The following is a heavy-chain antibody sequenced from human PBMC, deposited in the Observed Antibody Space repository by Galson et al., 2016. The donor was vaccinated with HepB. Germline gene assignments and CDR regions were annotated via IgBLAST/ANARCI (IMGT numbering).Heavy chain of an antibody. J-gene: IGHJ4*02. CDR1: GYTFTRYG. D-gene: IGHD4-23*01. CDR3: ARLNYGGKDY. CDR2: ISAYNGHT. Sequence: SCKASGYTFTRYGITWVRQAPGQGLEWMGWISAYNGHTDYAQNVQGRVTMTTDTSTGTAYMELRSLRSDDTAVYYCARLNYGGKDYWGQGTLVTVSS. V-gene: IGHV1-18*01.